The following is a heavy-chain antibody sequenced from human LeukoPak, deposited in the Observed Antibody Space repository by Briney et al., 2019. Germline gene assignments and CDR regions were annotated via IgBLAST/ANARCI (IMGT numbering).Heavy chain of an antibody. Sequence: PSETLSLTCAVYGGSFSGYYWSWIRQPPGKGLEWIGEINHIGSTNYNPSLKSRVTISVDTSKNQFSLKLSSVTAADTAVYYCARGATLGSTVVTPDYFDYWGQGTLVSVSS. J-gene: IGHJ4*02. CDR1: GGSFSGYY. D-gene: IGHD4-17*01. V-gene: IGHV4-34*01. CDR2: INHIGST. CDR3: ARGATLGSTVVTPDYFDY.